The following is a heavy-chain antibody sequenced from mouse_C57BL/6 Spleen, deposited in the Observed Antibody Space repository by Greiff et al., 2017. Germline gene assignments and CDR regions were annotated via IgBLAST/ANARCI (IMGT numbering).Heavy chain of an antibody. J-gene: IGHJ3*01. CDR3: ARWYDYDLTAY. CDR2: IYPGSGST. D-gene: IGHD2-4*01. CDR1: GYTFTSSW. Sequence: VQLQQPGAELVKPGASVKMSCKASGYTFTSSWITWVKQRPGQGLEWIGDIYPGSGSTNYNEKFKSKATLTVDTSSSTAYMQLSSLTSEDSAVYYCARWYDYDLTAYWGQGTLVTVSA. V-gene: IGHV1-55*01.